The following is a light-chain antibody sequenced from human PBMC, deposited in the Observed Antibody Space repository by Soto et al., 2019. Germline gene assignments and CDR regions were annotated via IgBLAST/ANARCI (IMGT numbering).Light chain of an antibody. CDR2: GAS. V-gene: IGKV3-15*01. J-gene: IGKJ1*01. CDR3: QQYNNWPRT. CDR1: QSVSSN. Sequence: DIVMTQSPATLSVSPGERATLSCRASQSVSSNLGWYQQKPGQAPRLLIYGASTRATGIPARFSGSGSGTEITLTISSLQSEDFAVYYCQQYNNWPRTFGQGTKVEIK.